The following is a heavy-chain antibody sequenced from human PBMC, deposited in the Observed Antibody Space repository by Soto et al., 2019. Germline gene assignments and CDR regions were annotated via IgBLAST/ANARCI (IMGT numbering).Heavy chain of an antibody. CDR3: ARGGPDVFIAAAGTPPNAEESRRIDY. V-gene: IGHV4-34*01. D-gene: IGHD6-13*01. CDR1: GGSFSGYY. Sequence: SETLSLTCAVYGGSFSGYYWSWIRQPPGKGLEWIGEINHSGSTNYNPSLKSRVTISVDTSKNQFSLKLSSVTAADTAVYYCARGGPDVFIAAAGTPPNAEESRRIDYWGQGTLVTVSS. CDR2: INHSGST. J-gene: IGHJ4*02.